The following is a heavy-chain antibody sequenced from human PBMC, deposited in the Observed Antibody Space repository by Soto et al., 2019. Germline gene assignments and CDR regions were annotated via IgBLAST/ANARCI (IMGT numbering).Heavy chain of an antibody. CDR2: IYPRDSDT. J-gene: IGHJ6*02. V-gene: IGHV5-51*01. Sequence: GESLKISCKGSGYTFTTYWIGWVRHMPGKGLEWMGIIYPRDSDTRYSPSFQGQVTISADKSISTAYLQWSSLKASDTAIYYCARRPNTLNYYAMDVWGQGTTVTVSS. CDR1: GYTFTTYW. D-gene: IGHD3-9*01. CDR3: ARRPNTLNYYAMDV.